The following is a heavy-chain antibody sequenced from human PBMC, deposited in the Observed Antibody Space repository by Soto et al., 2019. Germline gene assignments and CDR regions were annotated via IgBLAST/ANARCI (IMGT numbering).Heavy chain of an antibody. D-gene: IGHD1-26*01. CDR1: GGSFSGYY. CDR3: ARGRPQRGWELFSYRYGDWSDP. J-gene: IGHJ5*02. Sequence: PSETLSLTCAVYGGSFSGYYWSWIRQPPGKGLEWIGEINHSGSTNYNPSLKSRVTISVDTSKNQFSLKLSSVTAADTAVYYCARGRPQRGWELFSYRYGDWSDPWGQGTLVTVSS. CDR2: INHSGST. V-gene: IGHV4-34*01.